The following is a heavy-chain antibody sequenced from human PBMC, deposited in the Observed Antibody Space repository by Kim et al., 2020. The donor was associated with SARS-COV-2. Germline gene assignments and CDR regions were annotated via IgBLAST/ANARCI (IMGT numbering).Heavy chain of an antibody. CDR3: TRDLDWLLFDY. CDR1: GFTFSNYW. CDR2: IKYDGSTT. Sequence: GGSLRLSCAASGFTFSNYWMHWVRQAPGKGLVWVSRIKYDGSTTIYADSVKGRFTISRDNAKNKLYLQMNSRRVEATAVYYCTRDLDWLLFDYWGQGTLV. J-gene: IGHJ4*02. D-gene: IGHD3-3*01. V-gene: IGHV3-74*01.